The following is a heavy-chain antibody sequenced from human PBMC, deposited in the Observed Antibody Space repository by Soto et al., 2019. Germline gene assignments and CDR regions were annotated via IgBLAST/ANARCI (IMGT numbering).Heavy chain of an antibody. CDR1: GYRFTSYW. Sequence: PGESLKISCKGSGYRFTSYWIGWVRQMPGKGLECMGIIYPGDSETRYSPSFQGQVTISADKSISTAYLQWSSLKASDTAVYYCAKAGYGDYPAAFDIWGQGTMVTVSS. V-gene: IGHV5-51*01. J-gene: IGHJ3*02. D-gene: IGHD4-17*01. CDR2: IYPGDSET. CDR3: AKAGYGDYPAAFDI.